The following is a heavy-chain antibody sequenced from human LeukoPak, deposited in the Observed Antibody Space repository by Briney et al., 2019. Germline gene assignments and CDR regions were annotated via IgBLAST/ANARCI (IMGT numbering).Heavy chain of an antibody. V-gene: IGHV3-23*01. J-gene: IGHJ3*02. CDR1: GSTFRIYA. CDR2: TLSGGTTT. CDR3: AKNYHDSSGPFSWAFDI. D-gene: IGHD3-22*01. Sequence: GGSLRLSCAASGSTFRIYAMTWVRQAPGKGPEWVSGTLSGGTTTYYADSVKGRFTISRDNWKNTLYLQMNSLRVEDTAVYYCAKNYHDSSGPFSWAFDIWGEGTRVTVSS.